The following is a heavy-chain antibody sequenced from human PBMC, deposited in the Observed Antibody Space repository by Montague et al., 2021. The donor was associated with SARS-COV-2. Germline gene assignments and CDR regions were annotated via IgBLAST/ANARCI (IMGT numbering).Heavy chain of an antibody. CDR2: LYYTGXT. CDR3: ARDSSSWYCWFDP. CDR1: GGSISSSSYY. Sequence: SETLSLTCTVSGGSISSSSYYWGWIRQPRGKGLEWIGSLYYTGXTXYXXXXKSRVTISVDTSKNQFSLKLTSVTAADTAVYYCARDSSSWYCWFDPWGQGTLVTVSS. D-gene: IGHD6-13*01. J-gene: IGHJ5*02. V-gene: IGHV4-39*01.